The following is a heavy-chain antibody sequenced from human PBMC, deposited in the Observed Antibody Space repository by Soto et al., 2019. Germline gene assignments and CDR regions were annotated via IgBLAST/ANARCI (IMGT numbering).Heavy chain of an antibody. CDR3: ARVRDWFDP. CDR2: IDHSGYT. CDR1: GGSLSGYY. V-gene: IGHV4-34*01. Sequence: SETLSLTCAVYGGSLSGYYWNWIRQPPGKGLEWIGEIDHSGYTNYNPSLKSRVTISVDTSKNQFSLRLTSVTAAYTAVYYCARVRDWFDPWGQGTLVTVSS. J-gene: IGHJ5*02. D-gene: IGHD3-3*01.